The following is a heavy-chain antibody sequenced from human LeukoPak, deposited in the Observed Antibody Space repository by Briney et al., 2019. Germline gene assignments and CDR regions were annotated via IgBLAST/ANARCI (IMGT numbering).Heavy chain of an antibody. J-gene: IGHJ5*02. CDR3: ASVLYYYGSGSYSPVTTP. CDR1: GGSISSSSHY. CDR2: IYYSGST. D-gene: IGHD3-10*01. Sequence: SETLSLTCTVSGGSISSSSHYWGWIRQPPGKGLEWIGSIYYSGSTYYNPSLKSRVTISVDTSKNQFSLKLSSVTAADTAVYYCASVLYYYGSGSYSPVTTPWGQGTLVTVSS. V-gene: IGHV4-39*01.